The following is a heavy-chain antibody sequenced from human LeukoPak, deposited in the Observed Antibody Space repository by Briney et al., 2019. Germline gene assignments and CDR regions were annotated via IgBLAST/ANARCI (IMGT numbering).Heavy chain of an antibody. CDR3: AKDRGGMATTAIDY. D-gene: IGHD5-24*01. J-gene: IGHJ4*02. V-gene: IGHV3-9*01. CDR2: ISWNSGSI. CDR1: GFTFDDYA. Sequence: GRSLRLSCAASGFTFDDYAMHWVRQAPGKGLGWVSGISWNSGSIGYADSVKGRFTISRDNAKNSLYLQMNSLRAEDTALYYCAKDRGGMATTAIDYWGQGTLVTVSS.